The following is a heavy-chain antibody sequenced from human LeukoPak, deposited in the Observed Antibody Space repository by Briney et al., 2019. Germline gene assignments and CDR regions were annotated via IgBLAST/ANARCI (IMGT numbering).Heavy chain of an antibody. D-gene: IGHD1-26*01. CDR1: GFTFSSHL. CDR3: VRQKKSHGNFDY. CDR2: VGIAADT. J-gene: IGHJ4*02. V-gene: IGHV3-13*01. Sequence: PGGSLRLSCAASGFTFSSHLMHWVRQAPGKGLEWVSAVGIAADTFYPGSVKGRFTISRENAKNSLYLQMNSLRVEDTAVYYCVRQKKSHGNFDYWGQGTLVTVSS.